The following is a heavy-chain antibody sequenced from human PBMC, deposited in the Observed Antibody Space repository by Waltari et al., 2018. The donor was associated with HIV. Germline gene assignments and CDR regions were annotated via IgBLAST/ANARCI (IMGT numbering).Heavy chain of an antibody. CDR2: IYTRGST. CDR3: ASFPANYYDSSGYYQQGRYYGMDV. CDR1: GCSISSGVNS. V-gene: IGHV4-61*02. J-gene: IGHJ6*02. D-gene: IGHD3-22*01. Sequence: QVQLQESGPALVKPSQTLSLTCTVSGCSISSGVNSWHWFRPTAAEGLEWIGSIYTRGSTNYNPSLKSRVTISVDTSKNQFSLKLSSVTAANTAVYYCASFPANYYDSSGYYQQGRYYGMDVWGQGTTVTVSS.